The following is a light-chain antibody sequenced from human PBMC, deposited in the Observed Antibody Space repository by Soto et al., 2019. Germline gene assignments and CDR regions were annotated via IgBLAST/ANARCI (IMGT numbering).Light chain of an antibody. CDR1: SGDIGSYNR. J-gene: IGLJ1*01. Sequence: QSALTQPASVSGSPGQSITISCTGTSGDIGSYNRVSWYQQHPGKAPKLMIYGVSNRPSGISNRFSGSKSGNTAFLTISGLQPEDEADYYCSSFTGPTTLDVFGTGTKLTVL. V-gene: IGLV2-14*03. CDR2: GVS. CDR3: SSFTGPTTLDV.